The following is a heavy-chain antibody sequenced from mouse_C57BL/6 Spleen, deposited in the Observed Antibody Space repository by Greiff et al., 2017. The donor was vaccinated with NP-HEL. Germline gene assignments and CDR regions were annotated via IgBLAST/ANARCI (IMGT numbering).Heavy chain of an antibody. Sequence: DVKLVESGGGLVKPGGSLKLSCAASGFTFSSYTMSWVRQTPEKRLEWVATISGGGGNTYYPDSVKGRFTISRDNAKNTLYLQMSSLRSEDTALYYCARRFTTVVGDWYFDVWGTGTTVTVSS. CDR3: ARRFTTVVGDWYFDV. CDR1: GFTFSSYT. J-gene: IGHJ1*03. D-gene: IGHD1-1*01. V-gene: IGHV5-9*01. CDR2: ISGGGGNT.